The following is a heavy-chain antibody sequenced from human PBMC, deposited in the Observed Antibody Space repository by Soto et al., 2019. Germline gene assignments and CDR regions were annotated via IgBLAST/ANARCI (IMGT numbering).Heavy chain of an antibody. J-gene: IGHJ4*02. CDR1: GGSISSRDYY. CDR3: ARRGDSYAVFDY. D-gene: IGHD5-18*01. V-gene: IGHV4-39*01. CDR2: TYYRGSS. Sequence: SETLSLTCTVSGGSISSRDYYWGWIRQPPGKGLEWIGTTYYRGSSHYNPSLKSRVAVSLDTSKNQISLKLSSVTAADTAVYYCARRGDSYAVFDYWGPGTLVTVS.